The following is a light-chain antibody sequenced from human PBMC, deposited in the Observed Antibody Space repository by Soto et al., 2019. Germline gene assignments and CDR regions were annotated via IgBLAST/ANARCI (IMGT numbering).Light chain of an antibody. CDR2: DAS. CDR3: QQYVHWPPGT. CDR1: QDIGSA. V-gene: IGKV3-15*01. Sequence: EVVLTQSPATLSVSPGDRATLSCRASQDIGSAVAWYHQRSGQAPRLLIFDASIRVPTTPARFSGSGSGTDFTLTISSLQSEDFAVYYCQQYVHWPPGTFGQGTKV. J-gene: IGKJ1*01.